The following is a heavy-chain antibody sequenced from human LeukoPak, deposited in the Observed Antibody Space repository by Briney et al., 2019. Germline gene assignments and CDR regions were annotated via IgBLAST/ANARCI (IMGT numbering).Heavy chain of an antibody. D-gene: IGHD3-16*02. CDR2: INHSGST. CDR1: DGSFSGYY. J-gene: IGHJ4*02. V-gene: IGHV4-34*01. Sequence: SETLSLTCAVYDGSFSGYYWSWIRQPPGKGLEWIGEINHSGSTNYNPSLKSRVTISVDTSKNQFSLKLSSVTAADTAVYYCARAEGRGYDYVWGSYHYWGQGTLVTVSS. CDR3: ARAEGRGYDYVWGSYHY.